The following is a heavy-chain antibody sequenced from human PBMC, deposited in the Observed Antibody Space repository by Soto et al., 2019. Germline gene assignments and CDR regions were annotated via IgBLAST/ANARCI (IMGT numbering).Heavy chain of an antibody. CDR1: RFTFSTYG. CDR2: ISGSGGNT. CDR3: AKSAMVRGGGWFDP. D-gene: IGHD3-10*01. V-gene: IGHV3-23*01. J-gene: IGHJ5*02. Sequence: EVQLLESGGGLVQPGGSLRLSCAASRFTFSTYGMSWVCQAPGKGLEWVSDISGSGGNTYYADSVKGRFTISRDNSKNTLYLQMNSLRAEDTAVYYCAKSAMVRGGGWFDPWGQGTLVTVSS.